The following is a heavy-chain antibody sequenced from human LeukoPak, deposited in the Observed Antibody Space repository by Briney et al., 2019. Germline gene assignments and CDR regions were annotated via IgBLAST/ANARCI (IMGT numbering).Heavy chain of an antibody. V-gene: IGHV3-23*01. Sequence: GGSLRLSCAASGFTFSSYAMSWVRQAPGKGLEWVSAISGSGGSTYYADSVKGRFTISRDNSKNTLYLQMNSPRAEGTAVYYCAKAGDSSGYYYDYFDYWGQGTLVTVSS. J-gene: IGHJ4*02. CDR2: ISGSGGST. D-gene: IGHD3-22*01. CDR1: GFTFSSYA. CDR3: AKAGDSSGYYYDYFDY.